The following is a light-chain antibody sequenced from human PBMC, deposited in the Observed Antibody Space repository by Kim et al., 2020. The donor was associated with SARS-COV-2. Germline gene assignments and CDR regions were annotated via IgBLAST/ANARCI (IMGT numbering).Light chain of an antibody. Sequence: QSALTQSASVSGSPGQSITMSCTGTSSDVGRSDYVSWYQQYPGKAPKVVIYAVTNRPSGVSTRFSGSKSGNTASLTISGLQAEDEAEYYCASSGSGHTVIFGGGTQLTVL. J-gene: IGLJ2*01. CDR1: SSDVGRSDY. CDR3: ASSGSGHTVI. CDR2: AVT. V-gene: IGLV2-14*03.